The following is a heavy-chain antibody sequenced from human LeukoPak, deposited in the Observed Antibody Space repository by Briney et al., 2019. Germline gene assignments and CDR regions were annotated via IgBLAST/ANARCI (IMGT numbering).Heavy chain of an antibody. Sequence: PSETLSLTCAVYGGSFSGYYWSWIRQPPGKGLEWIGEINHSGSTNYNPSLKSRVTISVDTSKNQFSLKLSSVTAADTAVYYCARLSSRRFPPTYSFDRRNYFYYWGQGTLVTVSS. CDR3: ARLSSRRFPPTYSFDRRNYFYY. CDR2: INHSGST. V-gene: IGHV4-34*01. D-gene: IGHD3-22*01. J-gene: IGHJ4*02. CDR1: GGSFSGYY.